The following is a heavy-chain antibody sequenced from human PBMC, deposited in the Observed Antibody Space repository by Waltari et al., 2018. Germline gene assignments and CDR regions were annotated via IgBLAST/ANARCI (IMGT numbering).Heavy chain of an antibody. CDR3: ARERSTDCYGSGSYSTVIDY. Sequence: QVQLVQSGAEVKKPGSSVKVSCKASGGTFSTYAISWVRQASGQGLEWMGVIRTMYGTANNAQKFEGRVTITADESTSTAYMELSSRRSEDTTVDYCARERSTDCYGSGSYSTVIDYWGQGTLVTVSS. CDR2: IRTMYGTA. CDR1: GGTFSTYA. J-gene: IGHJ4*02. V-gene: IGHV1-69*01. D-gene: IGHD3-10*01.